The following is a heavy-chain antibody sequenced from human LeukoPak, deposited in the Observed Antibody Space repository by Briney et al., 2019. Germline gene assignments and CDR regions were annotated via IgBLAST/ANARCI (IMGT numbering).Heavy chain of an antibody. CDR1: GYTFTAYY. V-gene: IGHV1-2*02. J-gene: IGHJ3*02. CDR2: INPHSGGA. CDR3: ARFEDYGGNRDVFDI. D-gene: IGHD4-23*01. Sequence: ASVKVSCKASGYTFTAYYINWVRQAPGQGLEWMGWINPHSGGAVYAQGFQGRVTMTRDTSISTAYMGLSRLRSDDTAVYYCARFEDYGGNRDVFDIWGQGTMVTVSS.